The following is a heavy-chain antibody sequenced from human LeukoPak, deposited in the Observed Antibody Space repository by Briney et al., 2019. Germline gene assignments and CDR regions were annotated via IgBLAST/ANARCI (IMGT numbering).Heavy chain of an antibody. Sequence: SSETLSLTCTVSGGSISSSSYYWGWIRQPPGKGLEWIGSIYYSGSTYYNPSLKSRVTISVDTSKNQFSLKLSSVTAADTAVYYCARGLTGTTWASTFDIWGQGTMVTVSS. CDR2: IYYSGST. J-gene: IGHJ3*02. CDR1: GGSISSSSYY. D-gene: IGHD1-20*01. V-gene: IGHV4-39*07. CDR3: ARGLTGTTWASTFDI.